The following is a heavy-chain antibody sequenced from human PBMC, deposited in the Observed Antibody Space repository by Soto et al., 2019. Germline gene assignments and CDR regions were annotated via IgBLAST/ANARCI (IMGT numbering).Heavy chain of an antibody. Sequence: EVQLVESGGGLVQPGGSLTLSCAAYGFTFSSFWMTWVRQAPGKGLEWVANIKQDGSAKNYVDSVEGRFTVSRDNAKNSLYLQMNSLRVEDTAVYYCVRSQSAAYHAWGQGTMVIVSS. CDR3: VRSQSAAYHA. D-gene: IGHD3-3*01. J-gene: IGHJ3*01. CDR2: IKQDGSAK. V-gene: IGHV3-7*01. CDR1: GFTFSSFW.